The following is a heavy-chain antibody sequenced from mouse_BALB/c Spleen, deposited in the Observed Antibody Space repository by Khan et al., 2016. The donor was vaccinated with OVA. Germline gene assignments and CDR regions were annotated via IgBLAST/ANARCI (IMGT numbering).Heavy chain of an antibody. J-gene: IGHJ4*01. Sequence: VQLVESGPGLVAPSQSLSITCTVSGFSLSRYNIHWVRQPPGKGLEWLGMIWGGGGTDYNSTLKSRLSISKDNSKSQVFLQMNSLQTDDTAMYYCARAYYNYDGYYAMDYWGQGTSVTVSS. CDR1: GFSLSRYN. V-gene: IGHV2-6-4*01. CDR2: IWGGGGT. CDR3: ARAYYNYDGYYAMDY. D-gene: IGHD2-14*01.